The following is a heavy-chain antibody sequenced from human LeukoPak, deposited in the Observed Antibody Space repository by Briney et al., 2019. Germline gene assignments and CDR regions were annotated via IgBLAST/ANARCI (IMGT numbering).Heavy chain of an antibody. Sequence: GSLRLSCAASGFTFSSYAMHWVRRAPGKGLGWVAVISYDGSNKYYTDSVKGRFTISRDNSKNTLYLQMNSLRAEDTAVYYCAREVSYEGANFDYWGQGTLVTVSS. D-gene: IGHD5-18*01. V-gene: IGHV3-30-3*01. CDR2: ISYDGSNK. CDR3: AREVSYEGANFDY. CDR1: GFTFSSYA. J-gene: IGHJ4*02.